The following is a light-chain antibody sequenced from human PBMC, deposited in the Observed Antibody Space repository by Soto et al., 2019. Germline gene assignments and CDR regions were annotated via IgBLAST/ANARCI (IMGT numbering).Light chain of an antibody. J-gene: IGKJ5*01. CDR3: QQSYTAPSIT. Sequence: IQFTQSPSSLSASVGDRATITCRASQGINTVLAWYQQKAGKXPXXXXXAXXXXXXGXXXXXXGSGSGTDFTLSISSLQPEDFATYYCQQSYTAPSITFGQGTRLEIK. V-gene: IGKV1-39*01. CDR1: QGINTV. CDR2: AXX.